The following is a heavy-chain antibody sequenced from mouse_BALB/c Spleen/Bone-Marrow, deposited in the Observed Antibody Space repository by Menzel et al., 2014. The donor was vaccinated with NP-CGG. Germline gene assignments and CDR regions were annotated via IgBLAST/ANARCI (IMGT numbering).Heavy chain of an antibody. CDR2: IDPSDSYN. Sequence: QVQLQQSGAELVKPGASVKLSCKASGYTFTSYWMHWVKQRPGQGLEWIGEIDPSDSYNNYNQKFKGKATLTVDKSSSTAYMQLSSLTSEDPAGYYCARGGNGYDGYWCFDVWGAGTTVTVSS. CDR3: ARGGNGYDGYWCFDV. J-gene: IGHJ1*01. V-gene: IGHV1-69*02. D-gene: IGHD2-2*01. CDR1: GYTFTSYW.